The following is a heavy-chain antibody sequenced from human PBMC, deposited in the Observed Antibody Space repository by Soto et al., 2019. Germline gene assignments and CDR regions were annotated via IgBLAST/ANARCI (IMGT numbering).Heavy chain of an antibody. V-gene: IGHV3-20*04. D-gene: IGHD3-16*01. CDR1: GFHFDDYG. CDR2: INWNGGST. CDR3: GRRGKGEYGFGSYHYGMAV. Sequence: GGSLRLSCTASGFHFDDYGLNWIRQAPGKGLEWVSGINWNGGSTGYADSVKGRFTISRDNAKNSLHLQMNILRVEDTALFYCGRRGKGEYGFGSYHYGMAVWGQGTTVTVSS. J-gene: IGHJ6*02.